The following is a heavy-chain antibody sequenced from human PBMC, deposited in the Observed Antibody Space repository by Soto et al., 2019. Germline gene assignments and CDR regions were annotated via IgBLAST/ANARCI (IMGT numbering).Heavy chain of an antibody. CDR2: IFYSGSS. CDR3: AKNVDTTRAYYFDY. V-gene: IGHV4-59*01. Sequence: QVQLQESGPGLVKPSETLPLTCTVSGASINPYYWSWIRQPPGKGLEWIGYIFYSGSSNYNPSLRSRVTISLDTSKNQFSLKLSSVTAADTAVYYCAKNVDTTRAYYFDYWGQGILVTVSS. D-gene: IGHD5-18*01. CDR1: GASINPYY. J-gene: IGHJ4*02.